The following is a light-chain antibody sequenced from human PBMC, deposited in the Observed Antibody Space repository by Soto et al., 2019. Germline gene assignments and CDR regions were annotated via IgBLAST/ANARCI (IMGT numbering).Light chain of an antibody. J-gene: IGLJ1*01. V-gene: IGLV2-14*01. Sequence: QSALTQPASVSGSPGQSITISCTGISSDGDDYKDVSWYQQHPGKAPKLMIYDVTSRPSGVSNRFSGSKSGNTASLTISGLQAEDEADYYCSSYKSTSTVFGTGTKLTVL. CDR1: SSDGDDYKD. CDR2: DVT. CDR3: SSYKSTSTV.